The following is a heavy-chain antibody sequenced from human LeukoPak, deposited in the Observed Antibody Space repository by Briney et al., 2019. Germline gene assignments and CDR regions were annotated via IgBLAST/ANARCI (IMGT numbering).Heavy chain of an antibody. J-gene: IGHJ5*02. V-gene: IGHV4-39*01. CDR3: ARIDYGWFDP. Sequence: PSETLSLTCTVSGGSISGSSYYWGWIRQPPGKGLEWIGSIYYSGSTYYNPSLKSRVTISVGTSKNQYSLKLSSVTAADTAVYYCARIDYGWFDPWGQGTLVTVSS. D-gene: IGHD4-17*01. CDR2: IYYSGST. CDR1: GGSISGSSYY.